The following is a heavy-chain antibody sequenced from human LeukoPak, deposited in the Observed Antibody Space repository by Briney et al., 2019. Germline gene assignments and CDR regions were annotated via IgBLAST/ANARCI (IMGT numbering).Heavy chain of an antibody. CDR2: INHSGST. J-gene: IGHJ4*02. D-gene: IGHD5-12*01. Sequence: SETLSLTCAVYGGSFSGYYWRWIRQPPGKGLEWIGEINHSGSTNYNPSLKSRVTISVDTSKNQFSLKLSSVTAADTAVYYCARGRGGYDRQWLARYYFDYWGQGTLVTVSS. CDR3: ARGRGGYDRQWLARYYFDY. CDR1: GGSFSGYY. V-gene: IGHV4-34*01.